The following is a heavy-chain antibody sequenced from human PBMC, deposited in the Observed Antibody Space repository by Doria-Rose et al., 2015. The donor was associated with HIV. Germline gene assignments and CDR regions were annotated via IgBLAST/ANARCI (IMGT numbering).Heavy chain of an antibody. CDR3: ARCPYSGSYKGAFDI. V-gene: IGHV3-30*04. J-gene: IGHJ3*02. D-gene: IGHD1-26*01. CDR2: ISYDGSNK. CDR1: GFTFSSYA. Sequence: ALRLSCAASGFTFSSYAMHWVRQAPGKGLEWVAVISYDGSNKYYADSVKGRFTISRDNSKKTLYLQMNSLRAEDTAVYHCARCPYSGSYKGAFDIWGQGTMATVSS.